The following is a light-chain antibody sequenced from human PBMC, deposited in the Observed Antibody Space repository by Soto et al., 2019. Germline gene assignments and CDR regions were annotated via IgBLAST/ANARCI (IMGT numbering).Light chain of an antibody. V-gene: IGKV3-20*01. J-gene: IGKJ4*01. CDR3: QQYFTSPLT. Sequence: EVVLTQSPGTLSLSPGESATLSCRASQSVSSNYLAWYQQKPGQAPRLLIYGVSTRATGIPDRFSGSGSGTGFSLTIRRLEPEDFALYYCQQYFTSPLTFGGGTKVEIK. CDR1: QSVSSNY. CDR2: GVS.